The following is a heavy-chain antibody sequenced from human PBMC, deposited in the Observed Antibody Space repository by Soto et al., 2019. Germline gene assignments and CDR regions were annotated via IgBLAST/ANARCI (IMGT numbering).Heavy chain of an antibody. CDR2: IYYSGST. Sequence: PSETLSLTCTVSGGSISSYYWSWIRQPPGKGLEWIGYIYYSGSTNYNPSLKSRVTISVDTSKNQFSLKLSSVTAADTAVYYCARLLDCSSTSCYFSDYYYGMDVWGQGTTVT. D-gene: IGHD2-2*01. CDR1: GGSISSYY. J-gene: IGHJ6*02. V-gene: IGHV4-59*08. CDR3: ARLLDCSSTSCYFSDYYYGMDV.